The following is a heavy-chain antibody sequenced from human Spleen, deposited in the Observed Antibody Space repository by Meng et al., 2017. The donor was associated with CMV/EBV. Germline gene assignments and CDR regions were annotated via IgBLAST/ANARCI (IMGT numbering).Heavy chain of an antibody. CDR3: AKDILSYYDFWSGLGFFDI. D-gene: IGHD3-3*01. CDR2: ISSAANNI. J-gene: IGHJ3*02. CDR1: GFPFATYE. V-gene: IGHV3-48*03. Sequence: GSLKISCAASGFPFATYEMNWVRQAPGKGLEWLSYISSAANNINYADSVKGRFTISRDNAKNSLYLQMNSLRAEDTALYYCAKDILSYYDFWSGLGFFDIWGQGTMVTVSS.